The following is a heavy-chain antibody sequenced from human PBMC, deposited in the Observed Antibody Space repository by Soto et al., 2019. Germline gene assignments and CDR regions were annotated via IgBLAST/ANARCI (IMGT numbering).Heavy chain of an antibody. V-gene: IGHV4-30-4*01. CDR3: ARDKRITIFGVVIEGDPTDYYGMDV. Sequence: SETLSLTCTVSGGSISSGEYYWSWIRQPPGEGLEWIGNIYYSGSTYYNPSLKSRVTISVDTSKNQFSLKLSSVTAADTAVYYCARDKRITIFGVVIEGDPTDYYGMDVWGQGTTVTVSS. CDR2: IYYSGST. J-gene: IGHJ6*02. CDR1: GGSISSGEYY. D-gene: IGHD3-3*01.